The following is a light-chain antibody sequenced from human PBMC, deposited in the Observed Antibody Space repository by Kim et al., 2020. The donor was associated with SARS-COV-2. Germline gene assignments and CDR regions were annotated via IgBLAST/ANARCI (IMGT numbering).Light chain of an antibody. V-gene: IGKV1-27*01. CDR1: QGISNS. CDR3: QKCNSAPLT. CDR2: EAS. Sequence: DIQMTQSPSSLSASVGDRVTITCRASQGISNSIAWYQQKPGRVPKLLIYEASALQSGVPSRFSGSGSGTDFTLTINSLQPEDVATYYCQKCNSAPLTFGGGTKVDIK. J-gene: IGKJ4*01.